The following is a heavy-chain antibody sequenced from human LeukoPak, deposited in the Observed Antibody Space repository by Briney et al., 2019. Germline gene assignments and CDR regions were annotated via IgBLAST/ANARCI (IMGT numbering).Heavy chain of an antibody. Sequence: PSETLSLTCTVSGGSISSGGFYWTWIRQPPGKGLEWIGYIYPGGSTYYNSSLKSRVTLSVDRSKNQFSLKLSSVTAADTAVYYCARGYEFKEVWGSYRSIPTWDYWGQGTLVTVSS. D-gene: IGHD3-16*02. CDR3: ARGYEFKEVWGSYRSIPTWDY. J-gene: IGHJ4*02. CDR2: IYPGGST. V-gene: IGHV4-30-2*01. CDR1: GGSISSGGFY.